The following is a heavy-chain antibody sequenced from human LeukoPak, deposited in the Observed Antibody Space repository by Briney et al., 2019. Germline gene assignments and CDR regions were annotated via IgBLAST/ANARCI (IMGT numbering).Heavy chain of an antibody. Sequence: GGSLRLSCAASGFTFSSYSMNWVRQAPGKGLEWVSSISSSSSYIYYADSVKGRFTISRDNSKNTLYLQMSSLRVEDTAVYYCAKAAVGDVFSFDYWGQGTLVTVSS. D-gene: IGHD1-26*01. CDR3: AKAAVGDVFSFDY. CDR1: GFTFSSYS. J-gene: IGHJ4*02. CDR2: ISSSSSYI. V-gene: IGHV3-21*04.